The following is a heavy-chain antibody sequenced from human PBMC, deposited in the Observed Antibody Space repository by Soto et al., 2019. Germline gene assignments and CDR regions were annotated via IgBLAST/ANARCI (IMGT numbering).Heavy chain of an antibody. Sequence: PGGSLRLSCAASGFTFSSYAMHWVRQAPGKGLEWVAVISYDGSNKYYADSVKGRFTISRDNSKNTLYLQMNSLRAEDTAVYYCAREKYSNRPYYYGMDVWGQGTTVTVPS. CDR1: GFTFSSYA. CDR2: ISYDGSNK. CDR3: AREKYSNRPYYYGMDV. V-gene: IGHV3-30-3*01. D-gene: IGHD2-21*01. J-gene: IGHJ6*02.